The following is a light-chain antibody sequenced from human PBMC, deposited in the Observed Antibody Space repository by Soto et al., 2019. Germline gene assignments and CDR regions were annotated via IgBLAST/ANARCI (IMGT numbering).Light chain of an antibody. CDR1: LSLLHSNEYNY. CDR2: LGS. V-gene: IGKV2-28*01. Sequence: DIVMTQSALSLPVTPGEPSSISCSSSLSLLHSNEYNYLDWYLQKSGQSPQLLIYLGSNRSSGVPDRFSGSGSGTDFTLTISSLQPEDFATYYCQQSYSTPPYTFGQGTQLE. CDR3: QQSYSTPPYT. J-gene: IGKJ2*01.